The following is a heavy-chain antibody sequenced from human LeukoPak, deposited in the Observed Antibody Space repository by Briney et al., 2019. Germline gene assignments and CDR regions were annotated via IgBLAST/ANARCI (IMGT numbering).Heavy chain of an antibody. CDR3: ARGGPQLTPLDY. CDR1: GGTFSSYA. CDR2: IIPIFGTA. Sequence: SVKVSCKASGGTFSSYAISWVRQAPGQGLEWMGRIIPIFGTANYAQKFQGRVTITTDESTSTAYMGLSSLRSEDTAVYYCARGGPQLTPLDYWGQGTLVTVSS. D-gene: IGHD1-1*01. V-gene: IGHV1-69*05. J-gene: IGHJ4*02.